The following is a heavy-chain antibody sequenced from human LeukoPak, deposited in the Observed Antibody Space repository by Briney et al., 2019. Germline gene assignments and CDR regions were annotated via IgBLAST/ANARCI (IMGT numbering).Heavy chain of an antibody. CDR2: ISSSSSTI. V-gene: IGHV3-48*04. CDR3: ARRDSSGYHQNWFDP. CDR1: GFTFSSYS. Sequence: PGGSLRLSCAASGFTFSSYSMNWVRQAPGKGLEWVSYISSSSSTIYYADSVKGRFTISRDNAKNSLYLQMNSLRAEDTAVYYCARRDSSGYHQNWFDPWGQGTLVTVSS. D-gene: IGHD3-22*01. J-gene: IGHJ5*02.